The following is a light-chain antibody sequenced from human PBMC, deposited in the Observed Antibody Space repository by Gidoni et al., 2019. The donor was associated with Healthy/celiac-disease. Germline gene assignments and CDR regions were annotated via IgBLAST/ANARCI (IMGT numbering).Light chain of an antibody. Sequence: EIVLTQSPATLSLSPGDRATLSCRASQSVSSYLAWYQQKPGQAPRLLIYDASNSATGIPARFRVSGSGTDFTLTISSLEPEDFAVYYCQQRSNWPPSWTFGQGTKVEIK. CDR3: QQRSNWPPSWT. CDR2: DAS. J-gene: IGKJ1*01. V-gene: IGKV3-11*01. CDR1: QSVSSY.